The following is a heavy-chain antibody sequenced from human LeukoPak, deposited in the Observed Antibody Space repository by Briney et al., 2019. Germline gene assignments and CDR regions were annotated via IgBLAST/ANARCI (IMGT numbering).Heavy chain of an antibody. J-gene: IGHJ4*02. V-gene: IGHV4-39*02. D-gene: IGHD3-10*01. CDR3: AREEYYSDTGGSFDS. CDR2: IYHSGNT. CDR1: VASISSSSYY. Sequence: SETVSVTCTVSVASISSSSYYWGWIRQPPGKGLEWIGTIYHSGNTYYNPSLKSRVTISVDTSKNQFSLKLSSVTAADTAVYYCAREEYYSDTGGSFDSWGQGTLVTVSS.